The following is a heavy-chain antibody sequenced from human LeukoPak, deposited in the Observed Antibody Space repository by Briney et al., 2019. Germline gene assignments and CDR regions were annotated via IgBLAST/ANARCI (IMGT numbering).Heavy chain of an antibody. Sequence: SETLSLTCAVYGGSFSGYYWSWIRQPPGKGLEWIGEINHSGSTNYNPSLKSRVTISVDTSKNQFSLKLSSVTAADTAVYYCARHLTGNYFDYWGQGTLVTVSS. J-gene: IGHJ4*02. CDR2: INHSGST. CDR1: GGSFSGYY. V-gene: IGHV4-34*01. CDR3: ARHLTGNYFDY. D-gene: IGHD7-27*01.